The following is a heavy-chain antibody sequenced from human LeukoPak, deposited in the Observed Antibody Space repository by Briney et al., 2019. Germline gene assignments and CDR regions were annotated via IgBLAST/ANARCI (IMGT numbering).Heavy chain of an antibody. CDR3: ARARGSFPDAFDF. Sequence: SVKVSCKVSRGTFSSYDINWVRQAPGQGLEWMGGILPILGTAKYTQKFQGRVTITADESTSSVYMDLSSLMSGDTAVYYCARARGSFPDAFDFWGQGTMVIVSS. CDR2: ILPILGTA. D-gene: IGHD1-26*01. J-gene: IGHJ3*01. V-gene: IGHV1-69*01. CDR1: RGTFSSYD.